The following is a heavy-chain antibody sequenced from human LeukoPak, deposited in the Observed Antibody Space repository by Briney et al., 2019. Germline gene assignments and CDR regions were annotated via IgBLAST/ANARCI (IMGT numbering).Heavy chain of an antibody. V-gene: IGHV3-13*01. CDR2: IGTAGDT. Sequence: RGSLRLSCAASGFTFSRYDMHWVRRATGKGLEWVSAIGTAGDTYYPGSVKGRFTISRENAKNSLYLQMNSLRAGDTAVYYCARASLYDSRPQAFDIWGQGTMVTVSS. J-gene: IGHJ3*02. CDR1: GFTFSRYD. D-gene: IGHD3-22*01. CDR3: ARASLYDSRPQAFDI.